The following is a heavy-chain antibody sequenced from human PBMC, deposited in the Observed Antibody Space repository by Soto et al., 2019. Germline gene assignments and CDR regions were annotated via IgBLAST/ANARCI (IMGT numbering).Heavy chain of an antibody. D-gene: IGHD6-13*01. CDR3: ARGRYSSSWYGDLDY. J-gene: IGHJ4*02. CDR2: IGTAGDT. Sequence: PGGSLRLSCAASGFTFSSYDMHWVRQATGKGLEWVSAIGTAGDTYYPGSVKGRLTISRENAENSLSLQMNSLGAEDTAVYYCARGRYSSSWYGDLDYWGQGTLVTVSS. CDR1: GFTFSSYD. V-gene: IGHV3-13*01.